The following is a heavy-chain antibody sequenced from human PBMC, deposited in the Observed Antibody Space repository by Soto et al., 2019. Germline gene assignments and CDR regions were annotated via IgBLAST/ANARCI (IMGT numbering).Heavy chain of an antibody. V-gene: IGHV1-69*12. CDR2: IIPIVDAT. Sequence: QVQLVQSGTEVKKPGSSVKVSCKASGGTFSRHAVSWVRQAPGQGLEWMGAIIPIVDATNDAEKFQDRVTITADESSSPVYMELRSLQSEDTGVYFCASAPPNDNGDHHAFDIWGQGTMVVVSS. CDR1: GGTFSRHA. D-gene: IGHD4-17*01. CDR3: ASAPPNDNGDHHAFDI. J-gene: IGHJ3*02.